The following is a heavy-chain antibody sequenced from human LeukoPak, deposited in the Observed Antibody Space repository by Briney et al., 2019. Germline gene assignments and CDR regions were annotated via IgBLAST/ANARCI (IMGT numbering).Heavy chain of an antibody. V-gene: IGHV3-7*01. CDR2: IDQDGSDK. CDR3: ARTALGWLDP. D-gene: IGHD7-27*01. J-gene: IGHJ5*02. Sequence: GGSLGLSCAASGFTFSNYWMSWVRQAPGKGLEWVASIDQDGSDKFSVDSVKGRFTISRDNAKNSMYLQMKSLKVEDTAVYYCARTALGWLDPWGQGALVTVSS. CDR1: GFTFSNYW.